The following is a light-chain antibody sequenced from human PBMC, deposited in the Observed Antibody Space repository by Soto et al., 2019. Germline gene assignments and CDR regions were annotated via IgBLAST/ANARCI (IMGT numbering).Light chain of an antibody. J-gene: IGLJ2*01. V-gene: IGLV2-14*01. Sequence: QSALTQPASVSGSPGQSITISCTGTSSDVGGYNYVSWYQQHPGKAPKLMIYDVSTRPSGVSNRFSGSKSGNTASLTISGVQAEDEADYYCSSYTSSSTLVFGGGTKLTVL. CDR1: SSDVGGYNY. CDR2: DVS. CDR3: SSYTSSSTLV.